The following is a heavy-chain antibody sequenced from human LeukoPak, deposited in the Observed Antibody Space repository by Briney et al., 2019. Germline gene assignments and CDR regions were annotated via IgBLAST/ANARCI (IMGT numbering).Heavy chain of an antibody. CDR3: ARGGMVRGVTPLDY. D-gene: IGHD3-10*01. J-gene: IGHJ4*02. CDR2: IYHSGST. CDR1: GGSISSGGYY. V-gene: IGHV4-30-2*01. Sequence: SETLSLTCTVSGGSISSGGYYWSWIRQPPGKGLEWIGYIYHSGSTYYNPSLKSRVTISVDRSKNQFSLKLSSVTAAGTAVYYCARGGMVRGVTPLDYWGQGTLVTVSS.